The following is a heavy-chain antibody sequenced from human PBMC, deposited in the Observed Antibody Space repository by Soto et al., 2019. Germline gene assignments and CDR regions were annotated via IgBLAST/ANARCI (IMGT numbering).Heavy chain of an antibody. CDR3: ARGPVGNYYYYYGMDV. J-gene: IGHJ6*02. V-gene: IGHV4-59*12. CDR1: GGSISSYY. CDR2: IYYSGST. Sequence: PSETLSLTCTVSGGSISSYYWSWIRQPPGKGLEWIGYIYYSGSTNYNPSLKSRVTVSVDTSKNQFSLKLSSVTAADTAVYYCARGPVGNYYYYYGMDVWGQGTTVTVSS.